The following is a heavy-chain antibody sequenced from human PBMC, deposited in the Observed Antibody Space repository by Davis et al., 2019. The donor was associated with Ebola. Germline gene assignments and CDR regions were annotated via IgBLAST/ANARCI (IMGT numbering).Heavy chain of an antibody. D-gene: IGHD1-14*01. Sequence: GGSLRLSCAASGFTFNSYAMSWVRQAPGKGLEWVSAISGSGGSTYYADSVKGRFTISRDNSKNTLYLQMNSLRAEDTAVYYCTTTTSYFDYWGQGTLVTVSS. CDR1: GFTFNSYA. CDR3: TTTTSYFDY. V-gene: IGHV3-23*01. J-gene: IGHJ4*02. CDR2: ISGSGGST.